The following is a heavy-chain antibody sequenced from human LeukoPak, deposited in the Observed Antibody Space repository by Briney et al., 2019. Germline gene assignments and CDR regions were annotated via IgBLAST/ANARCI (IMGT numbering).Heavy chain of an antibody. CDR3: AREQQWLGDYYYGMDD. V-gene: IGHV7-4-1*02. Sequence: ASVKVSCKASGYTFTSYAMNWVRQAPGQGPEWMGWINTNTGNPTYAQGFTGRFVFSLDTSVSTAYLQISSLKAEDTAVYYCAREQQWLGDYYYGMDDWGQGTTVTVSS. CDR1: GYTFTSYA. CDR2: INTNTGNP. J-gene: IGHJ6*02. D-gene: IGHD6-19*01.